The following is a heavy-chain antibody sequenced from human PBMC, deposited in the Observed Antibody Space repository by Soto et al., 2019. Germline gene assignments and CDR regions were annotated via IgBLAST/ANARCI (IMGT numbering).Heavy chain of an antibody. CDR3: AKGLGTGEMAKSPGLDY. Sequence: QVQLVESGGGVVQPGRSLRLSCAASGFTFSSYGIHWVRQAPGKGLEWVAVISYDGSNKYYTDSVKGRFTISRDNSKNMLYLQMNSLRAEDTAVYYCAKGLGTGEMAKSPGLDYWGQGTLVTVSS. J-gene: IGHJ4*02. CDR2: ISYDGSNK. V-gene: IGHV3-30*18. D-gene: IGHD7-27*01. CDR1: GFTFSSYG.